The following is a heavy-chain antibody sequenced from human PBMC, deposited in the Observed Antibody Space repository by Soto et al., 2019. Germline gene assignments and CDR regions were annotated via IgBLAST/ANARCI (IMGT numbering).Heavy chain of an antibody. J-gene: IGHJ4*02. CDR2: IYYSGST. Sequence: QVQLQESGPGLVKPSETLSLTCTVSGGSISSYYWSWIRQPPGKGLEWIGYIYYSGSTNYNPSLKSRVTISVDTSKNQFSLKLSSVTAADTAVYYCASRSSYSGYDSPIDYWGQGTLVTVSS. CDR1: GGSISSYY. CDR3: ASRSSYSGYDSPIDY. D-gene: IGHD5-12*01. V-gene: IGHV4-59*08.